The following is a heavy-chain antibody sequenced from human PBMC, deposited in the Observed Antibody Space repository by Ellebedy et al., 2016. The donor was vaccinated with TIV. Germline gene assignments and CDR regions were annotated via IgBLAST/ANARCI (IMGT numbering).Heavy chain of an antibody. V-gene: IGHV3-53*01. Sequence: PGGSLRLSCAVSGFTVRNNYMTWVRQAPGKGLEWVSIISTIGTTYYTDSVKGRITISRDNSRNTLFLQRNSLRAEDTAIYYCAKATGHDDRQWPHFDYWGQGTVVTVSS. CDR1: GFTVRNNY. D-gene: IGHD5-12*01. CDR3: AKATGHDDRQWPHFDY. J-gene: IGHJ4*02. CDR2: ISTIGTT.